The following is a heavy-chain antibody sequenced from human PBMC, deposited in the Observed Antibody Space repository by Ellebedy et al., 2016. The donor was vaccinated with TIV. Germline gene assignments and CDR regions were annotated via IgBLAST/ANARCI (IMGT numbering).Heavy chain of an antibody. J-gene: IGHJ6*03. V-gene: IGHV3-23*01. CDR1: GFSFGTFT. CDR3: AKVPNSSSFYKYYFMDV. CDR2: VSGGGGYT. D-gene: IGHD3-22*01. Sequence: GESLKISXVASGFSFGTFTMTWVRLAPGKGLQWVSTVSGGGGYTYYADSVKGRFTVSRDNSKDTLFLEMERLRRDDTAVYFCAKVPNSSSFYKYYFMDVWGKGTTVTVSS.